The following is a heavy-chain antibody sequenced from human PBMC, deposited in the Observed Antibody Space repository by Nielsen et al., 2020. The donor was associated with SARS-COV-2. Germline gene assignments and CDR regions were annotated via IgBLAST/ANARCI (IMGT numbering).Heavy chain of an antibody. CDR3: ARDMGRTIFGVVRPWVEYGMDV. CDR2: ISYEGSKK. D-gene: IGHD3-3*01. CDR1: GFTFNNYG. Sequence: GESLKISCAASGFTFNNYGFYWVRQAPGKGLEWLASISYEGSKKYYADSLTGRFTVSRDTSKNTVYLQMNSLRAEDTALYHCARDMGRTIFGVVRPWVEYGMDVWGQGTTVTVSS. V-gene: IGHV3-30*03. J-gene: IGHJ6*02.